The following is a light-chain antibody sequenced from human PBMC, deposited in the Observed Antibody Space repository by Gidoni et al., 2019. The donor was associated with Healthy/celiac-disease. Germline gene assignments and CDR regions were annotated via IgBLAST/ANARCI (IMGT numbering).Light chain of an antibody. Sequence: EIVLTQSPATLSLSPGEIATRSCRASQSVSSYLAWYQQKPGQAPRLLIYDASNRATGIPARFSGGGSGTDFTLTISSLEPEDFAVYYCQQRSNWPPKITFGQGTRLEIK. CDR3: QQRSNWPPKIT. CDR2: DAS. J-gene: IGKJ5*01. CDR1: QSVSSY. V-gene: IGKV3-11*01.